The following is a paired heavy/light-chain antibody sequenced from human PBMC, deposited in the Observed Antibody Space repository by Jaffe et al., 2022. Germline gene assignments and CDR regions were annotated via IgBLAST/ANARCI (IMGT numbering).Light chain of an antibody. V-gene: IGLV2-8*01. Sequence: QSALTQPPSASGSPGQSVTISCTGTSSDVGGYNYVSWYQQHPGKAPKLVIYEVTKRPSGVPDRFSGSKSGNTASLTVSGLQAEDEAEYHCSSYTGSFVIFGGGTKLTVL. CDR2: EVT. J-gene: IGLJ2*01. CDR1: SSDVGGYNY. CDR3: SSYTGSFVI.
Heavy chain of an antibody. Sequence: EVQLVESGGGLGQPGRSLRLSCTTAGFTFGDYPMSWVRQVPGKGLEWVGFIRSKAYGGTTQSAASVKGRFTFSRDDSKSIAYLQMNNLKPEDTAVYYCTSSLVVGFSSAWPGADSFDIWGQGTMVTVSS. J-gene: IGHJ3*02. CDR1: GFTFGDYP. CDR3: TSSLVVGFSSAWPGADSFDI. D-gene: IGHD6-19*01. CDR2: IRSKAYGGTT. V-gene: IGHV3-49*04.